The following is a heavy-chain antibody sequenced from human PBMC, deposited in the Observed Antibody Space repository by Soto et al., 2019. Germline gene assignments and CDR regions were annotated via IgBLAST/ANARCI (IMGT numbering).Heavy chain of an antibody. V-gene: IGHV4-59*08. CDR1: GCSISSYY. Sequence: SETLSLTCTVSGCSISSYYWSWIRQPPGKGLEWFGYFYYSGSTNYNPSLKSRVTISVDTSKNQFSLKLSSVTAADTAVYYCARRYGGNLDYWGQGTLVTVSS. CDR3: ARRYGGNLDY. CDR2: FYYSGST. D-gene: IGHD1-26*01. J-gene: IGHJ4*02.